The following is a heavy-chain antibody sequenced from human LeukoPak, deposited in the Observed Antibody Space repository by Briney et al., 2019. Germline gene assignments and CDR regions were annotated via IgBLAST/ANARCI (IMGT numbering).Heavy chain of an antibody. J-gene: IGHJ4*02. V-gene: IGHV3-11*04. CDR1: GFTFSDYY. D-gene: IGHD1-7*01. Sequence: GGSLRLSCAASGFTFSDYYMSRIRQAPGKGLEWVSYISSSGSTIYYADSVKGRFTISRDNAKNSLYLQMNSLRAEDTAVYYCASRRISGTTGYWGQGTLVTVSS. CDR3: ASRRISGTTGY. CDR2: ISSSGSTI.